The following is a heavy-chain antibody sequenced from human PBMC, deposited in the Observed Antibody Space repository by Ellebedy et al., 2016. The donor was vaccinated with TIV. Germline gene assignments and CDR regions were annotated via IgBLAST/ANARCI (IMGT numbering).Heavy chain of an antibody. V-gene: IGHV1-46*01. CDR3: ASVPSAGADF. D-gene: IGHD4-17*01. Sequence: ASVKVSCKTSGYTFTKYYFHWIRQAPGQGLDWMGVLDARVGSTTYAETLQGRITMTRDTSTRTVYMELSSFRSEDTAVYYCASVPSAGADFWGQGTLVTVSS. CDR1: GYTFTKYY. J-gene: IGHJ4*02. CDR2: LDARVGST.